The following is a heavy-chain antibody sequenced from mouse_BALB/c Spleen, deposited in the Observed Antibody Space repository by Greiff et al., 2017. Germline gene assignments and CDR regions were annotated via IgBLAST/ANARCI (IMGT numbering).Heavy chain of an antibody. J-gene: IGHJ2*01. V-gene: IGHV5-6-3*01. CDR3: AGARLYYFDY. CDR1: GFTFSSYG. D-gene: IGHD6-2*01. CDR2: INSNGGST. Sequence: EVKLMESGGGLVQPGGSLKLSCAASGFTFSSYGMSWVRQTPDKRLELVATINSNGGSTYYPDSVKGRFTISRDNAKNTLYLQMSSLKSEDTAMYYCAGARLYYFDYWGQGTTLTVSS.